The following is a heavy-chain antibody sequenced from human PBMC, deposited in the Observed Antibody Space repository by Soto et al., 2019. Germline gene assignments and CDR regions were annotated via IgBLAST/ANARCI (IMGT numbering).Heavy chain of an antibody. J-gene: IGHJ2*01. CDR2: IYYSGRT. Sequence: QVQLQESGPGLVKPSQTLSLTCTVSGGSISSGGYYWSWIRQHPGKGLEWIGYIYYSGRTYYNPSLKTRVTRSVDTSKNQFSLKLSSVTAADTAVYYCARDLYGDNWYFDLWGRGTLVTVSS. D-gene: IGHD4-17*01. V-gene: IGHV4-31*03. CDR1: GGSISSGGYY. CDR3: ARDLYGDNWYFDL.